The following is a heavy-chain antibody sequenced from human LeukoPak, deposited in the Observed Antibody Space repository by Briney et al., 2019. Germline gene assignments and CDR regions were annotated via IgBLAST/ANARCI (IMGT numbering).Heavy chain of an antibody. V-gene: IGHV1-3*01. CDR3: ASNPPRTGDFNS. CDR1: GDTFTSYA. D-gene: IGHD7-27*01. J-gene: IGHJ4*02. CDR2: INAGNGNT. Sequence: ASVKVSCKASGDTFTSYAMHWVRQAPGQRLEWMGWINAGNGNTGYAQKFQGRVTMTRDTSINTAYMELSSLRSEDTAVYYCASNPPRTGDFNSWGQGALVTVSS.